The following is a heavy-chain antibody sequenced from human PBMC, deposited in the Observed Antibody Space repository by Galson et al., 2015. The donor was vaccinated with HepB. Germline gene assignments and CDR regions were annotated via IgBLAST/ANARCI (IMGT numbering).Heavy chain of an antibody. CDR2: INAANGNT. J-gene: IGHJ4*02. V-gene: IGHV1-3*01. CDR3: AREYYYDNSGYYPEGYFDY. CDR1: GYTFTTYT. Sequence: VKVSCKASGYTFTTYTVHWVRQAPGQRLEWMGWINAANGNTKYSQRFQGRVTITRDTSARTAYMELSSLRSEDTAVYYCAREYYYDNSGYYPEGYFDYWGQGTLVTVSS. D-gene: IGHD3-22*01.